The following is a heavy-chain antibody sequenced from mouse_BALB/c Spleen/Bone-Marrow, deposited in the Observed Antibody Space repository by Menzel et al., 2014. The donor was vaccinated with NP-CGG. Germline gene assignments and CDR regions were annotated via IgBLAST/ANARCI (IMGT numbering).Heavy chain of an antibody. V-gene: IGHV14-3*02. CDR2: IDPANGNA. CDR1: GFNIKDTY. Sequence: EVQVVESGAELVKPGASVKLSCTASGFNIKDTYMHWVKQRPEQGLEWIGRIDPANGNAKYDPKFQGKATITADTSSNTAYLQLSSLTSEDTAVYYWARYRLGTYFDFWGQGTTLTVSS. CDR3: ARYRLGTYFDF. J-gene: IGHJ2*01. D-gene: IGHD2-14*01.